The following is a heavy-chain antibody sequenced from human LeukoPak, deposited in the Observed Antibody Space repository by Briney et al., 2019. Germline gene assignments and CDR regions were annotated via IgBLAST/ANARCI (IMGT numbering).Heavy chain of an antibody. J-gene: IGHJ5*02. CDR1: GGSISSGGYS. CDR2: IYHSGST. V-gene: IGHV4-30-2*01. CDR3: ASYYYDFWSGS. D-gene: IGHD3-3*01. Sequence: PSETLSLTCAVSGGSISSGGYSWSWIRQPPGTGLEWIGYIYHSGSTYYNPSLKSRVTISVDRSKNQFSLKLSSVTAADTAVYYCASYYYDFWSGSWGQGTLVTVSS.